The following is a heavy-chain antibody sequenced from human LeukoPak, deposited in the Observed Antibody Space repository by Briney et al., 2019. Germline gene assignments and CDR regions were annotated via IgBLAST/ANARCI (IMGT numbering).Heavy chain of an antibody. Sequence: GGSLRLSCAASGVTFSSYAMSWVRQAPGKGLEWVSAISGSGGSTYYADSVKGRFTISRDNSKNTLYLQMNSLRAEDTAVYYCAKDRFGRRRYSSSFDYWGQGTLVTVSS. CDR2: ISGSGGST. CDR3: AKDRFGRRRYSSSFDY. CDR1: GVTFSSYA. V-gene: IGHV3-23*01. D-gene: IGHD6-13*01. J-gene: IGHJ4*02.